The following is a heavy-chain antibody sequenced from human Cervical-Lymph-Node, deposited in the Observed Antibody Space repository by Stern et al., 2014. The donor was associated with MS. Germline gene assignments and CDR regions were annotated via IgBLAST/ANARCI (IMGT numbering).Heavy chain of an antibody. CDR3: ARHDRIALGTAIGN. D-gene: IGHD2-21*02. J-gene: IGHJ4*02. V-gene: IGHV4-39*01. CDR1: GVSISSDAYY. Sequence: QVQLQESGPGLVRPSDTLSLICSVSGVSISSDAYYWGWVRQSPGQGLEWIGSISHSGTTFYKPSLKSRVTISADTSKHAFSLNLRSVTAADTALYFCARHDRIALGTAIGNWGQGTLVTVSP. CDR2: ISHSGTT.